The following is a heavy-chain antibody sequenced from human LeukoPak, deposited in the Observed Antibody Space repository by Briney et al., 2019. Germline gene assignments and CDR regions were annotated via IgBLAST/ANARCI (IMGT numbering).Heavy chain of an antibody. Sequence: PSETLSLTCAVYGGSFSGYYWSWIRQPPGKGLEWIGEINHSGSTNYNPSLKSRVTISVDTSKNQFSLKLSSVTAADTAVYYCARSIFGVVIPYYYYYMDVWAKGPRSPSP. CDR1: GGSFSGYY. CDR2: INHSGST. V-gene: IGHV4-34*01. J-gene: IGHJ6*03. CDR3: ARSIFGVVIPYYYYYMDV. D-gene: IGHD3-3*01.